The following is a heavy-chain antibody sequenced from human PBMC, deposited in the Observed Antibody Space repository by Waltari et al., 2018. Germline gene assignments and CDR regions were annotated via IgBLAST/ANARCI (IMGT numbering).Heavy chain of an antibody. CDR1: GYIFTGSW. Sequence: EVQLVQSGAEVTNPGESLKISCKGSGYIFTGSWFGWVRQLPGTGLEWMGIIYPGDSDTRYSPSFQGQVTISADKSISTAYLQWSSLKASDTAMYYCARPKTYYDGSGSPGAFDIWGQGTMVTVSS. CDR2: IYPGDSDT. V-gene: IGHV5-51*03. CDR3: ARPKTYYDGSGSPGAFDI. J-gene: IGHJ3*02. D-gene: IGHD3-10*01.